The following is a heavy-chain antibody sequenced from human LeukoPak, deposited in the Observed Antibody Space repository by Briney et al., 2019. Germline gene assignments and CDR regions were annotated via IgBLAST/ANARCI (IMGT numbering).Heavy chain of an antibody. J-gene: IGHJ4*02. D-gene: IGHD5-18*01. CDR2: ISSSSSTI. V-gene: IGHV3-48*01. CDR3: AKDRSYGLGDY. Sequence: PGGSLRLSCAASGFTFSSYSMNWVRQAPGKGLEWVSYISSSSSTIYYADSVKGRFTISRDNSKNTLYLQMNSLRAEDTAVYYCAKDRSYGLGDYWGQGTLVTVSS. CDR1: GFTFSSYS.